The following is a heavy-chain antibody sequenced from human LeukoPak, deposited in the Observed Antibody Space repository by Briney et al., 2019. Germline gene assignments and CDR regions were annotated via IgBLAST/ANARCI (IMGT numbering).Heavy chain of an antibody. CDR1: GFTFSSYA. Sequence: GGSLRLSCAASGFTFSSYAMSWVRQAPGKGLEWVSAISGSGGSTYYADSVKGRFTISRDNSKNTLYLQMNSLRAEDTAVYYCAKMVREFYTISYYFDYWGQGTLVTVSS. J-gene: IGHJ4*02. CDR3: AKMVREFYTISYYFDY. CDR2: ISGSGGST. D-gene: IGHD2-8*01. V-gene: IGHV3-23*01.